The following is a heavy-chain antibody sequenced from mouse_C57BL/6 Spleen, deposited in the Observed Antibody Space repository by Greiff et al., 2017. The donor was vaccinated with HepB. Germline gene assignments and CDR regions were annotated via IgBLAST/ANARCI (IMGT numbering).Heavy chain of an antibody. V-gene: IGHV3-1*01. CDR2: ISYSGST. CDR3: ARLGRRGYFDY. J-gene: IGHJ2*01. D-gene: IGHD4-1*01. Sequence: EVQLVESGPGMVKPSQSLSLTCTVTGYSITSGYDWHWIRHLPGNKLEWMCYISYSGSTNYNPTLKSRISITHDTSKNHIFLKLNSVTAEDTATYYCARLGRRGYFDYWGQGTTLTVSS. CDR1: GYSITSGYD.